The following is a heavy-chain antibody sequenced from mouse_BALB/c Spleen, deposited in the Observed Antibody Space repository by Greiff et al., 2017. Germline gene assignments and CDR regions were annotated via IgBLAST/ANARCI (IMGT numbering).Heavy chain of an antibody. Sequence: EVHLVESGGGLVQPGGSRKLSCAASGFTFSDYGMAWVRQAPGKGPEWVAFISNLAYSIYYADTVTGRFTISRENAKNTLYLEMSSLRSEDTAMYYCAREARATYFDYWGQGTTLTVSS. J-gene: IGHJ2*01. CDR1: GFTFSDYG. CDR3: AREARATYFDY. V-gene: IGHV5-15*02. D-gene: IGHD3-1*01. CDR2: ISNLAYSI.